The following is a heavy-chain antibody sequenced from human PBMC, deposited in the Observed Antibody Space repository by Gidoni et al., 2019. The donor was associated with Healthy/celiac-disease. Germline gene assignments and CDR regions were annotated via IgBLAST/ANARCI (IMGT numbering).Heavy chain of an antibody. V-gene: IGHV3-30-3*01. J-gene: IGHJ4*02. CDR3: ARDRQWLVGDYFDY. D-gene: IGHD6-19*01. CDR2: ISYDGSNK. CDR1: GFPFSSYA. Sequence: QVQLVESGGGVVQPGRSLRLSCAASGFPFSSYAMHWVRQAPGKGLGWVAVISYDGSNKYYADSVKGRFTISRDNSKNTLYLQMNSLRAEDTAVYYCARDRQWLVGDYFDYWGQGTLVTVSS.